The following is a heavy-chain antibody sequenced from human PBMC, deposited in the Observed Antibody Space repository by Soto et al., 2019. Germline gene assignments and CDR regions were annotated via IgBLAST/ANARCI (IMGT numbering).Heavy chain of an antibody. CDR2: TSAYNGLR. J-gene: IGHJ4*02. CDR3: ARVDSLTAPFDY. CDR1: GYTFSNYA. V-gene: IGHV1-18*01. D-gene: IGHD3-9*01. Sequence: QVHLVQSGAEEKKPGASVKVSCKASGYTFSNYAISWVRQAPGQGLEWMGWTSAYNGLRNYAEKFQGRVTMTTDTSTRTAYMELRSLRSDDTAVYYCARVDSLTAPFDYWGQGTLVTVSS.